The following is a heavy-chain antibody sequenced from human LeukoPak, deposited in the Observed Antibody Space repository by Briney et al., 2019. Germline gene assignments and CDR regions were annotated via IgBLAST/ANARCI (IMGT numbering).Heavy chain of an antibody. Sequence: GGSLRLSCAACGFTFSSYEMNWVRQAPGKGLEWVSYISSSGSTIYYADSVKGRFTISRDNAKNSLYLQMNSLRAEDTAVYYCARGCSGGSCYPGAFDIWGQGTMVTVSS. J-gene: IGHJ3*02. CDR2: ISSSGSTI. CDR3: ARGCSGGSCYPGAFDI. D-gene: IGHD2-15*01. CDR1: GFTFSSYE. V-gene: IGHV3-48*03.